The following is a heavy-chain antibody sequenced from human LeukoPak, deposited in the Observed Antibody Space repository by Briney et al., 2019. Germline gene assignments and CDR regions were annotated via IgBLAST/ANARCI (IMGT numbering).Heavy chain of an antibody. CDR3: AKVRVDTAMVPLDY. V-gene: IGHV3-23*01. CDR1: GFRFSGYS. Sequence: GGSLRLSCAASGFRFSGYSMNWVRQAPGKGLEWVSAISGSGGSTYYADSVKGRFTISRDNSKNTLYLQMNSLRAEDTAVYYCAKVRVDTAMVPLDYWGQGTLVTVSS. CDR2: ISGSGGST. J-gene: IGHJ4*02. D-gene: IGHD5-18*01.